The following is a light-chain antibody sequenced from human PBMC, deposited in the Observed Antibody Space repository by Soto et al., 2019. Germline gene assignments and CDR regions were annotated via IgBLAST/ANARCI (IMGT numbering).Light chain of an antibody. J-gene: IGKJ2*01. V-gene: IGKV1-39*01. CDR1: QSITTY. CDR3: PQSYSTPPDT. Sequence: DIQMTQSPSSLSASVGDRVTINCRASQSITTYLNWYRQKPGKAPELLIYTASTLQSGVPSRFSGSGSGTDFTLTISGLQPEDFSSYYCPQSYSTPPDTFGQGTKLEI. CDR2: TAS.